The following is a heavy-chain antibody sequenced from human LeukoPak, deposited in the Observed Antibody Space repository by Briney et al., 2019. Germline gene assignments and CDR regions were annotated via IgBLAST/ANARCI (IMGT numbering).Heavy chain of an antibody. CDR1: GYTFTSHV. CDR2: IDTANGNT. CDR3: GRGVGYNYGLYYQYGMDV. J-gene: IGHJ6*02. D-gene: IGHD5-18*01. Sequence: ASVKVSCKASGYTFTSHVIQWVRQAPGPRLDWMGWIDTANGNTQNSQNFHGRVTITRDTSASTAYMELSSLRSEDTAVYYCGRGVGYNYGLYYQYGMDVWGQGTAVTVSS. V-gene: IGHV1-3*04.